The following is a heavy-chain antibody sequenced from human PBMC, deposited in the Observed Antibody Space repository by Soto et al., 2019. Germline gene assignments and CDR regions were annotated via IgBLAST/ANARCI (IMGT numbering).Heavy chain of an antibody. CDR3: TTDRRAYCTNGVCFNYYYYGMDV. CDR2: IKSKTDGGTT. J-gene: IGHJ6*02. Sequence: PGGSLRLCCAASGFTFSNAWMNGVRQAPGKGLEWVGRIKSKTDGGTTDYAAPVKGRFTISRDDSKNTLYLQMNSLKTEDTAVYYCTTDRRAYCTNGVCFNYYYYGMDVWGQGTTVTVSS. V-gene: IGHV3-15*07. CDR1: GFTFSNAW. D-gene: IGHD2-8*01.